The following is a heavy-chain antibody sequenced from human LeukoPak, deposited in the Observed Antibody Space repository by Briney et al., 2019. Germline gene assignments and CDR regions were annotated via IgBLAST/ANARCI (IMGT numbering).Heavy chain of an antibody. CDR2: IYTGGGR. V-gene: IGHV3-53*01. J-gene: IGHJ4*02. CDR1: GFTDSSYY. Sequence: GGSLRLSCAASGFTDSSYYMNWVRQAPGKELEWVSVIYTGGGRYYADPVRGRFTISRDTSKNMVFLQMNSLRVEDTAVYYCARGIDYWGRGTLVTVSS. CDR3: ARGIDY.